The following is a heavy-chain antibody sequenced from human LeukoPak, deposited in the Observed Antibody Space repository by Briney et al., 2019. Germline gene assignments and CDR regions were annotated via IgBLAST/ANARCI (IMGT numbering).Heavy chain of an antibody. Sequence: SETLSLTCIVSGGSINSRSHYWGWIRQPPGKGLEWIGNIYYSGSTYYNPSLKSRVTISIDTSKNQFSLKLSSVTATDTAVYYCGRDAYGYGHTLGQGTLVTVSS. CDR3: GRDAYGYGHT. CDR1: GGSINSRSHY. CDR2: IYYSGST. J-gene: IGHJ5*02. V-gene: IGHV4-39*02. D-gene: IGHD5-18*01.